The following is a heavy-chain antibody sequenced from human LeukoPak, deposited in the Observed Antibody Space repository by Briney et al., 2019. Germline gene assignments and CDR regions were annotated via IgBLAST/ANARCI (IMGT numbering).Heavy chain of an antibody. J-gene: IGHJ3*02. V-gene: IGHV3-9*03. CDR1: GFTFDDYA. CDR3: AKANSRGDGRRAFDI. D-gene: IGHD2/OR15-2a*01. CDR2: ISWNSGNI. Sequence: PGGSLRLSCAASGFTFDDYAMHWVRQAPGKGLEWVSGISWNSGNIGYADSVKGRFTISRDNAKNSLYLQMNSLRAEDMALYYCAKANSRGDGRRAFDIWGQGTMVTVSS.